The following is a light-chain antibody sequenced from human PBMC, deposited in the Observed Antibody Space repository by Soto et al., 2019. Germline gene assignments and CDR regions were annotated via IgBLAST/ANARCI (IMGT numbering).Light chain of an antibody. J-gene: IGKJ2*01. V-gene: IGKV3-20*01. CDR1: QSVAHSY. Sequence: EIVLTQFPGTLSMSPGDRVTLSCRASQSVAHSYLAWYQQKPGQAPRLVIFDASRRPTGIPDRFSGSRSGTDFTLTISRLEPEDFAVYYCQQYSRFPQTFGQGTKLDLK. CDR3: QQYSRFPQT. CDR2: DAS.